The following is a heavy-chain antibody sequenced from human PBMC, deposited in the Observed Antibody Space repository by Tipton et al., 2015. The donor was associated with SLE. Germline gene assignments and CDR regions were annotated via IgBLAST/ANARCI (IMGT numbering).Heavy chain of an antibody. CDR1: GLTFRSYW. CDR2: IKQDASEK. V-gene: IGHV3-7*01. Sequence: SLRLSCAVSGLTFRSYWMRWVRQAPGKGLEWVANIKQDASEKYYVDSVKGRFTISRDNAKNSLYLHLNSLRAEDAAVYYCVRGDSPWAFHTWGQGTMVTVSS. CDR3: VRGDSPWAFHT. J-gene: IGHJ3*02. D-gene: IGHD4-11*01.